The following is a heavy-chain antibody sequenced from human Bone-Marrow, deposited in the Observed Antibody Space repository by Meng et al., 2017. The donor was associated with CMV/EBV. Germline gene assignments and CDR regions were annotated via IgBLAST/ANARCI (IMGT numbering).Heavy chain of an antibody. CDR1: GFTFSDYY. D-gene: IGHD6-6*01. CDR2: ISSSGSTI. CDR3: ARDKRWAAARQKDYYGMDV. V-gene: IGHV3-11*04. J-gene: IGHJ6*02. Sequence: GGSLRLSCAASGFTFSDYYMSWIRQAPGKGLEWVSYISSSGSTIYYADSVKGRFTISRDNAKNSLYLQMNSLRAEDTAVYYCARDKRWAAARQKDYYGMDVCGQGTTVTVSS.